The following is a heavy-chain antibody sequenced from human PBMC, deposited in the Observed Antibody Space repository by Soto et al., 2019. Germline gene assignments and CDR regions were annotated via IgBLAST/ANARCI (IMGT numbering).Heavy chain of an antibody. CDR3: ANVENVYYYYGMDV. CDR2: IIPIFGTA. Sequence: ASVKVSCKASGGTFSSYAISWVRQAPGQGLEWMGGIIPIFGTANYAQKFQGRVTITADESTSTAYMELSSLRSEDTAVYYCANVENVYYYYGMDVWGQGTTVTVSS. V-gene: IGHV1-69*13. D-gene: IGHD1-1*01. J-gene: IGHJ6*02. CDR1: GGTFSSYA.